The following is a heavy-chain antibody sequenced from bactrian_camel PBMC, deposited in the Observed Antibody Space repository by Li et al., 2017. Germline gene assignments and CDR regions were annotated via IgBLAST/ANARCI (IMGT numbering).Heavy chain of an antibody. J-gene: IGHJ4*01. V-gene: IGHV3S42*01. CDR1: GFPFDRYT. CDR2: ILETGRST. Sequence: DVQLVESGGDWVQTGGSLRLSCAASGFPFDRYTMSWFRQAPGKEREGVAGILETGRSTSYALSVKGRFTITRDNAKNTLYLQMNSLKPEDTAMYYCGAKYAGFDHSAGCDFDFPYSGQGTQVTVSS. D-gene: IGHD4*01.